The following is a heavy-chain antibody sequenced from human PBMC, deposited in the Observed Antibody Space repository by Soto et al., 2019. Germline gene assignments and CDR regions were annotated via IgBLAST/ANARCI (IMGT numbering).Heavy chain of an antibody. V-gene: IGHV3-30-3*01. Sequence: QVQLVESGGGVVQPGRSLRLSCAASGFTFSSYAMHWVRQAPGKGLEWVAVISYDGSNKYYADSVKGRFTISRDNSKNTLYLQMNSLRAEDTAVYYCAREGGYCSGGSCPLDYWGQGTLVTVSS. CDR2: ISYDGSNK. J-gene: IGHJ4*02. D-gene: IGHD2-15*01. CDR3: AREGGYCSGGSCPLDY. CDR1: GFTFSSYA.